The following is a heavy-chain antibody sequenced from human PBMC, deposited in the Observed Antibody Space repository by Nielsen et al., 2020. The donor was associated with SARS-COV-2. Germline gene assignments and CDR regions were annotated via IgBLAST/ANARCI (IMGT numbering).Heavy chain of an antibody. CDR1: GYTLTELS. Sequence: ASVKVSCKVSGYTLTELSMHWVRQAPGKGLEWMGGFDPEDGETIYAQKFQGRVTMTTDTSTSTAYMELSSLRSEDTAVYYYARVTMVRGVFDYWGQGTLVTVSS. J-gene: IGHJ4*02. CDR2: FDPEDGET. CDR3: ARVTMVRGVFDY. D-gene: IGHD3-10*01. V-gene: IGHV1-24*01.